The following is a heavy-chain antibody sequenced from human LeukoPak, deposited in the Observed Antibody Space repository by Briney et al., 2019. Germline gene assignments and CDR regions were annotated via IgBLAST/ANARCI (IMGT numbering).Heavy chain of an antibody. Sequence: GGSLRLSCAASGFTFNKYTMNWVRQAPGKGLEWVSSISTSSSYIYYADSVKGRFTISRDNAKNSLYLQMNSLRAEDTAVYYCARTNPSIAARPNYYYYYMDVWGKGTTVTVSS. D-gene: IGHD6-6*01. V-gene: IGHV3-21*01. J-gene: IGHJ6*03. CDR3: ARTNPSIAARPNYYYYYMDV. CDR1: GFTFNKYT. CDR2: ISTSSSYI.